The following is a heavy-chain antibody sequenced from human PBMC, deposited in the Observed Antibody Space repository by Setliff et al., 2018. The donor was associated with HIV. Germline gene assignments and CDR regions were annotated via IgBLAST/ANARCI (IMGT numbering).Heavy chain of an antibody. CDR2: TIPISGTA. Sequence: SVKVSCKASGGTFKNFAINWVRQAPGQGLEWMGGTIPISGTAVYAQNFRGRFTVATDDSTNTAYMEISSLKSDDTAVYFCARVGGIELWNQAYFDYWGQGTLVTVSS. CDR1: GGTFKNFA. J-gene: IGHJ4*02. CDR3: ARVGGIELWNQAYFDY. D-gene: IGHD1-1*01. V-gene: IGHV1-69*05.